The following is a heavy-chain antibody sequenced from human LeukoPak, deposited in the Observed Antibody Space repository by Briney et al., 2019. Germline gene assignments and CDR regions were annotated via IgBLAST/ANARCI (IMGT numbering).Heavy chain of an antibody. CDR2: IGSRSNTI. CDR1: GFPFSSYS. J-gene: IGHJ5*02. V-gene: IGHV3-48*01. Sequence: GGSLRLSCAASGFPFSSYSMNWVRQAPGKGLEWVSYIGSRSNTIYYADSVKGRFTISRDNAKNSLYPQMDSLRAEDTAVYYCARSRSTIFESWFDPWGQGILVIVSS. D-gene: IGHD3-3*01. CDR3: ARSRSTIFESWFDP.